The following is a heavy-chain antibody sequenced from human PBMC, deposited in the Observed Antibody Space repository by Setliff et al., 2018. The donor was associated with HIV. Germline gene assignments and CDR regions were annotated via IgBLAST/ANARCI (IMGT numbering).Heavy chain of an antibody. D-gene: IGHD2-2*01. CDR2: IYTTGST. Sequence: SETLSLTCTVSGDSISNYYWSWVRQPPGKGLEWIGYIYTTGSTNYNPSLKSRVTMSVDTSKNQFPLRLSSVTAADTAVYYCASLYCSSTSCYDAFDIWGQGTMVTVSS. J-gene: IGHJ3*02. V-gene: IGHV4-4*09. CDR3: ASLYCSSTSCYDAFDI. CDR1: GDSISNYY.